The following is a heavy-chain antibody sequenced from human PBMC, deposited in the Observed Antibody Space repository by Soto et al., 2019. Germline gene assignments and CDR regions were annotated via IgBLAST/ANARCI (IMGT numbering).Heavy chain of an antibody. J-gene: IGHJ5*02. D-gene: IGHD6-13*01. Sequence: GESLKISCKGSGYSFTSYWISWVRQMPGKGLEWMGRIDPSDSYTNYSPSFQGHVTISADKSISTAYLQWSSLKASDTAMYYCARTYSSSWSPRGWFDPWGQGTLVTVSS. CDR3: ARTYSSSWSPRGWFDP. CDR2: IDPSDSYT. CDR1: GYSFTSYW. V-gene: IGHV5-10-1*01.